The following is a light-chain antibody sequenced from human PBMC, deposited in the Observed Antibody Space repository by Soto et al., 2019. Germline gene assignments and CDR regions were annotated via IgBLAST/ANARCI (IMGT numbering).Light chain of an antibody. V-gene: IGKV1-5*03. CDR2: KAS. Sequence: DLRMTHSPSTRSASVGDSVRMACVASQSISSWLAWYQQKPGKAPKLLIYKASSLESGVPSRFSGSGSGTEFTLTISSLQPDDFATYYCQHSNSYSEAFGQGTKVDIK. J-gene: IGKJ1*01. CDR1: QSISSW. CDR3: QHSNSYSEA.